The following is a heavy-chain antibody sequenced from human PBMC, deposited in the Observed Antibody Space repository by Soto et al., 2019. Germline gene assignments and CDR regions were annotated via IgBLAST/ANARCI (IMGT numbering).Heavy chain of an antibody. CDR2: ISPNSGGT. J-gene: IGHJ6*02. V-gene: IGHV1-2*02. CDR3: SRDRGAPYDSSSTLGMYV. D-gene: IGHD3-22*01. CDR1: GYTFTGYH. Sequence: ASVKVSCKASGYTFTGYHMHWVRHAPGQGLEWMGWISPNSGGTNYAQKSQGRVTMTRDTSSSTAYMGLTRLRSDDTAVYYCSRDRGAPYDSSSTLGMYVRGQETTCAVSS.